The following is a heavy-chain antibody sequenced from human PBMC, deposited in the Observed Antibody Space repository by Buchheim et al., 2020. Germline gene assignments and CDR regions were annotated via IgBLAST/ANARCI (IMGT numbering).Heavy chain of an antibody. CDR2: IDWDDGK. CDR1: GLSLRNIGVS. D-gene: IGHD5-24*01. V-gene: IGHV2-70*15. J-gene: IGHJ4*02. Sequence: QVSLRESGPAQVRTTETLTLTCTVSGLSLRNIGVSVSWIRQPPGQPLQCLARIDWDDGKYYNTSLDTRLTVSKRTSKKQVVLTLTNVDPADTATYYCARENDYNALDSWGQGTL. CDR3: ARENDYNALDS.